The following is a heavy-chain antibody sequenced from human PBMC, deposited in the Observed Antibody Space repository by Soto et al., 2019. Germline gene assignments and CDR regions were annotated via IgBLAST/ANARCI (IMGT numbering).Heavy chain of an antibody. V-gene: IGHV3-30*18. D-gene: IGHD1-26*01. J-gene: IGHJ4*02. CDR3: AKDARRYSGSYKEVLFDY. CDR1: GFTFSSYG. CDR2: ISYDGSNK. Sequence: QVQLVESGGGVVQPGRSLRLSCAASGFTFSSYGMHWVRQAPGKGLEWVAVISYDGSNKYYADSVKGRFTISRDNSKNTLYLQMNSLRAEDTAVYYCAKDARRYSGSYKEVLFDYWGQGTLVTVSS.